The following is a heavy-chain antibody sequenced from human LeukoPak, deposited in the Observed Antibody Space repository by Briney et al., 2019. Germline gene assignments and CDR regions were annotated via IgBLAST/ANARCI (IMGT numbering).Heavy chain of an antibody. CDR2: IYYSKNT. D-gene: IGHD4-23*01. CDR3: ARHDTVINRPPLWRFDP. V-gene: IGHV4-39*01. Sequence: SETLSLTCTVSGGSISSSSAYWGWIRQPPGKGLEWIGSIYYSKNTYYNPSLKSRVTISADTSKNQFSLTLGSVSATDTAVYYCARHDTVINRPPLWRFDPWGQGTLVTVSS. CDR1: GGSISSSSAY. J-gene: IGHJ5*02.